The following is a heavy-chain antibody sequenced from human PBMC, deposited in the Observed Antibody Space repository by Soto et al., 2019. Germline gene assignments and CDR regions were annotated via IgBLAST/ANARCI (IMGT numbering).Heavy chain of an antibody. CDR3: ARVSGWFGELLSETTSLDV. D-gene: IGHD3-10*01. V-gene: IGHV1-18*01. CDR2: ISAYNGNT. CDR1: GYTFTCYG. Sequence: ASVKVSCKASGYTFTCYGISWVRQAPGQGLEWMGWISAYNGNTNYAQKLQGGVTMTTDTSTSTAYMELRSLRSDDTAVYYCARVSGWFGELLSETTSLDVWGKGTTVTVSS. J-gene: IGHJ6*04.